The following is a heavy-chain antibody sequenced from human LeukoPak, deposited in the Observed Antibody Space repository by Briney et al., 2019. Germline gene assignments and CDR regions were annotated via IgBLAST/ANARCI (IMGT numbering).Heavy chain of an antibody. V-gene: IGHV4-30-2*01. J-gene: IGHJ3*02. Sequence: SGTLSLTCTVSGGSISSGGYYWSWIRQPPGKGLEWIGYIYHSGSTYYNPSLKSRVTISVDRSKNQFSLKLSSVTAADTAVYYCARDPGDRIFGVVDEAFDIWGQGTMVTVSS. CDR2: IYHSGST. CDR1: GGSISSGGYY. D-gene: IGHD3-3*01. CDR3: ARDPGDRIFGVVDEAFDI.